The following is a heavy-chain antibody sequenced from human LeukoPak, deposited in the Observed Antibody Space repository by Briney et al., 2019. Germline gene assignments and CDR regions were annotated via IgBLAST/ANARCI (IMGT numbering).Heavy chain of an antibody. D-gene: IGHD3-3*01. CDR2: ISYDGSNK. Sequence: GGSLRLSCAASGFTFSSYGMHWVRQAPGKGLEWVAVISYDGSNKYYADSVKGRFTISRDNSKNTLYLQMNSLRAEDTAVYYCAKVGYDSWSVYYDYGGQGPLVTVSS. CDR3: AKVGYDSWSVYYDY. J-gene: IGHJ4*02. CDR1: GFTFSSYG. V-gene: IGHV3-30*18.